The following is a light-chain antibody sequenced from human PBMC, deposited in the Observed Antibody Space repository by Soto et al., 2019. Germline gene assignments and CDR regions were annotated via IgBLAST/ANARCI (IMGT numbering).Light chain of an antibody. J-gene: IGKJ1*01. Sequence: EIVMTQSPGTLSLSPGERATLSCRASQSVSSNLAWYQHKPGQAPRLLIYGASTRATGIPARFSGSGSGTEFTLTISSLQSEDFAVYYCQQYNRWPPWTFGQGTKVDIK. CDR3: QQYNRWPPWT. CDR2: GAS. CDR1: QSVSSN. V-gene: IGKV3-15*01.